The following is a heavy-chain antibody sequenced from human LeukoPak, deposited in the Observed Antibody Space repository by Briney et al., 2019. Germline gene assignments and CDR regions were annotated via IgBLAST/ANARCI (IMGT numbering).Heavy chain of an antibody. D-gene: IGHD3-22*01. CDR3: ARARNYYDSSDYYYEGDAFDI. CDR2: IYYSGST. V-gene: IGHV4-39*07. CDR1: GGSISSSSYY. J-gene: IGHJ3*02. Sequence: SETLSLTCTVSGGSISSSSYYWGWIRQPPGKGLEWIGSIYYSGSTYYNPSLKSRVTISVDTFKNQFSLKLSSVTAADTAVYYCARARNYYDSSDYYYEGDAFDIWGQGTMVTVSS.